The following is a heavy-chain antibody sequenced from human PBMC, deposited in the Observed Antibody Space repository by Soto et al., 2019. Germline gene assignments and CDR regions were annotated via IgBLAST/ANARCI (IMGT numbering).Heavy chain of an antibody. CDR2: IFHSGST. CDR1: GGSIRPSDW. D-gene: IGHD1-26*01. CDR3: ARVYSGSYPDS. Sequence: TSETLSLTCAVSGGSIRPSDWWSWVRQPPGKGLEWIGEIFHSGSTNYNPSLKTRVTISVDKSKNQFSLKLSSVTAADTAVYYCARVYSGSYPDSWGQGTLVTVS. J-gene: IGHJ4*02. V-gene: IGHV4-4*02.